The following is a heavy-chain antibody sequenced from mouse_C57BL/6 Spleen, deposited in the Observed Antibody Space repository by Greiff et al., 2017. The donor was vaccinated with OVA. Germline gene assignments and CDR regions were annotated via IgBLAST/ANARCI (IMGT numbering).Heavy chain of an antibody. J-gene: IGHJ1*03. CDR2: INYDGSST. CDR3: ARRKSHYYGSSYWYFDV. D-gene: IGHD1-1*01. Sequence: EVQLVESEGGLVQPGSSMKLSCTASGFTFSDYYMAWVRQVPEKGLEWVANINYDGSSTYYLDSLKSRFIISRDNAKNILYLQMSSLKSEDTATYYCARRKSHYYGSSYWYFDVWGTGTTVTVSS. V-gene: IGHV5-16*01. CDR1: GFTFSDYY.